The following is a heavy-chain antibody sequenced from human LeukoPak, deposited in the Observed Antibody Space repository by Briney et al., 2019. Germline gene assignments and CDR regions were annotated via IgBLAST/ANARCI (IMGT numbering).Heavy chain of an antibody. CDR1: GFTFSSYA. CDR3: AKRGYCSGGSCYSSVDLDY. J-gene: IGHJ4*02. Sequence: GGSLRLSFAASGFTFSSYAMSWVRQAPGKGLEWVSGISGSGGSSYYADSVKGRFTISRDNSKNTLYLQMNSLRGEDTAVYYCAKRGYCSGGSCYSSVDLDYWGQGTLVTVSS. V-gene: IGHV3-23*01. D-gene: IGHD2-15*01. CDR2: ISGSGGSS.